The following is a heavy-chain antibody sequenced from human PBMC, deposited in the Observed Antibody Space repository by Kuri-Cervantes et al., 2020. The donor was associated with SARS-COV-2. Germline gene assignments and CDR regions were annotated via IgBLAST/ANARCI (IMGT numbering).Heavy chain of an antibody. D-gene: IGHD3-22*01. J-gene: IGHJ4*02. Sequence: GESLKISCAAPGFNFSRTDMHWVRQAPGKGLEWVAVISHDGKNKKCIASGKGRFTISRDNSKNTLYLQMNSLRAEDTAVYYCARMYYYDSKTLDYWGQGTLVTVSS. V-gene: IGHV3-30*03. CDR2: ISHDGKNK. CDR3: ARMYYYDSKTLDY. CDR1: GFNFSRTD.